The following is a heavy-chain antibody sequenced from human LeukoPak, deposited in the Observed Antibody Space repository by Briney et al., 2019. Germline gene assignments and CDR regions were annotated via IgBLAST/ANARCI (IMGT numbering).Heavy chain of an antibody. CDR2: ISGSGGST. Sequence: GGSLRLSCGASGFTFSSYAMSWVRQAPGKGLEWVSAISGSGGSTYYADSVKGRFTISRDNSKNTLYLQMNSLRAEDTAVYYCAKGYDSWSGGIDYWGQGTLVTVSS. CDR1: GFTFSSYA. V-gene: IGHV3-23*01. J-gene: IGHJ4*02. D-gene: IGHD3-3*01. CDR3: AKGYDSWSGGIDY.